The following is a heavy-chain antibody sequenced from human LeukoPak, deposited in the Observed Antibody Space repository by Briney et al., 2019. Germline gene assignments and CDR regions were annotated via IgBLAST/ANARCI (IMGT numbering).Heavy chain of an antibody. CDR3: ARDKGLRLNDAFDI. Sequence: GGSLRLSCAASGFTFSSYWMSWVRQAPGKGLEWVANIKQDGSEKYYVDSVKGRFTISRDNAKNSLYLQMNSLRAEDTAVYYCARDKGLRLNDAFDIWGQGTMVTVSS. CDR2: IKQDGSEK. J-gene: IGHJ3*02. D-gene: IGHD4-17*01. CDR1: GFTFSSYW. V-gene: IGHV3-7*01.